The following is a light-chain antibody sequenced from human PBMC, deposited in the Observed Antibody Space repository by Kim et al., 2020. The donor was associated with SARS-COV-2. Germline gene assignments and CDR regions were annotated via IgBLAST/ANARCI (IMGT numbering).Light chain of an antibody. CDR1: QSISSW. CDR2: KAS. J-gene: IGKJ1*01. CDR3: QQYNSYWT. V-gene: IGKV1-5*03. Sequence: IQITQPPSTLSASVGDRFTITCRASQSISSWLAWYQQKPGKAPKLLIYKASSLESGVPSRFSGSGSGTEFTLTISSLQPDDFATYYCQQYNSYWTFGQGTKVDIK.